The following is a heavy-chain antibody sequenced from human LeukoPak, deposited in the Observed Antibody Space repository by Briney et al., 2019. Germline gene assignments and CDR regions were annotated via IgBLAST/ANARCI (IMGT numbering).Heavy chain of an antibody. CDR3: ARDRGLVVVPAADY. J-gene: IGHJ4*02. D-gene: IGHD2-2*01. CDR2: ISAYNGNT. V-gene: IGHV1-18*01. CDR1: GYTFTSSG. Sequence: GASVKVSCKASGYTFTSSGISWVRQAPGQGLEWMGWISAYNGNTNYAQKLQGRVTMTTDTSTSTAYMELRSLRSDDTAVYYCARDRGLVVVPAADYWGQGTLVTVSS.